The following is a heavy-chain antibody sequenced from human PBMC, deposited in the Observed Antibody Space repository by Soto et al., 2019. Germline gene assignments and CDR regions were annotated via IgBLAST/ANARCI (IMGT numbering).Heavy chain of an antibody. D-gene: IGHD6-13*01. Sequence: QVQLVQSGADVKKPGASVKVSCKTSGYTFSGYFMHWLRQAPGQGLEWMGWMNPNSGGTDYAQNLQGRVSMTWDTSISTAYMELSRLRSDDTAIYYCARGYYSSSWRVFDCWGQGTLVTVSS. CDR1: GYTFSGYF. V-gene: IGHV1-2*02. CDR3: ARGYYSSSWRVFDC. CDR2: MNPNSGGT. J-gene: IGHJ4*02.